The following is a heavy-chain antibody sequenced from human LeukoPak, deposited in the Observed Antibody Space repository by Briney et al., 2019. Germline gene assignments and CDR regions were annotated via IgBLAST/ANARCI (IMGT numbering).Heavy chain of an antibody. J-gene: IGHJ3*02. CDR1: GGSISSYY. V-gene: IGHV4-59*12. CDR2: IYYSGST. CDR3: ARGRPYESGYSHRYAFDI. D-gene: IGHD3-3*01. Sequence: NPSETLSLTCSVSGGSISSYYWSWIRRPPGKGLEWIGHIYYSGSTNYNPSLKSRVTISVDTSKNQFSLKLSSVTAADTAVYYCARGRPYESGYSHRYAFDIWGRGTMVTVSS.